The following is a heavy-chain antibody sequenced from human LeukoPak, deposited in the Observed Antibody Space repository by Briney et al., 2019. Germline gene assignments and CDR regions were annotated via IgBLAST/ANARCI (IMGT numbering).Heavy chain of an antibody. Sequence: NPSETLSLTCTVSGGSISSYYWSWIRQPPGKGLEWIGYIYYSGSTNYNPSLKSRVTISVDTSKNQFSLKLSSVTAADTAVYYCARDSSSWYDTLGAFDIWGQGTMVTVSS. D-gene: IGHD6-13*01. V-gene: IGHV4-59*01. CDR3: ARDSSSWYDTLGAFDI. J-gene: IGHJ3*02. CDR1: GGSISSYY. CDR2: IYYSGST.